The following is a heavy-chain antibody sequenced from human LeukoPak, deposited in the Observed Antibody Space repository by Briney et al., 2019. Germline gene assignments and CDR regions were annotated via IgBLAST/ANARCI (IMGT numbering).Heavy chain of an antibody. D-gene: IGHD3-22*01. J-gene: IGHJ4*02. V-gene: IGHV3-48*03. Sequence: GGSLRLSCAASGFTFSSYEMNWVRQAPGKGLEWVSYISSSGSTVYYADSVKGRFTISRDNSKNTLFLQMNSLRAEDTAVYYCARFYDSSGYLDYWGQGTLVTVSS. CDR3: ARFYDSSGYLDY. CDR2: ISSSGSTV. CDR1: GFTFSSYE.